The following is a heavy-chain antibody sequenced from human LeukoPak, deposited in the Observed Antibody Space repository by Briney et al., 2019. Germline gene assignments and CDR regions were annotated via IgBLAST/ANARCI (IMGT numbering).Heavy chain of an antibody. CDR2: IFSGGST. Sequence: GGSLRLSCFAPGFTFISNYMSWVRQAPGKGLEWVSAIFSGGSTFYADSVTGRFTISRDNSKNTVYLEMNSLRAEDTAVYYCARDLKTSGWYGDFDYWGQGTLVTVSS. CDR3: ARDLKTSGWYGDFDY. D-gene: IGHD6-19*01. J-gene: IGHJ4*02. CDR1: GFTFISNY. V-gene: IGHV3-53*01.